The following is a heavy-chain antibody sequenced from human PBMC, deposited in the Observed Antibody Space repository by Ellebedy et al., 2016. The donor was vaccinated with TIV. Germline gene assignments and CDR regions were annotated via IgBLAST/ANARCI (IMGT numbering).Heavy chain of an antibody. V-gene: IGHV3-11*01. Sequence: GESLKISCAASGFTFSDYYMSWIRQAPGKGLEWVSYISSSGSTIYYADSVKGRFTISRANAKNSLYLQMNSLRAEDTAVYYCARDARFIDQQHNWFDPWGQGTLVTVSS. CDR1: GFTFSDYY. J-gene: IGHJ5*02. D-gene: IGHD1/OR15-1a*01. CDR2: ISSSGSTI. CDR3: ARDARFIDQQHNWFDP.